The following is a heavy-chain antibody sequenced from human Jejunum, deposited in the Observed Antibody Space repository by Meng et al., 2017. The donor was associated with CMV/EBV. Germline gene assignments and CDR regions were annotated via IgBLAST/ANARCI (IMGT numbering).Heavy chain of an antibody. J-gene: IGHJ6*02. CDR1: GFSFSEYC. CDR3: ARNYSSLDYYYGMDV. D-gene: IGHD4-11*01. Sequence: GFSFSEYCMYWVRQAPGKGLEWVSRIWHSNSVIDYADFVEGRFIISRDNVKNPLYLQMDSLRAEDTAVYYRARNYSSLDYYYGMDVWGQGTSVTVSS. V-gene: IGHV3-21*04. CDR2: IWHSNSVI.